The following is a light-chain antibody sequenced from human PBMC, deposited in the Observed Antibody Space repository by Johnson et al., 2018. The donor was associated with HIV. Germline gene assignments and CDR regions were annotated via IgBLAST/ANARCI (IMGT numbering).Light chain of an antibody. CDR3: ATWDGRRSVYV. CDR1: SSNIGSNS. Sequence: QSVLTQPPSVSAAPGQKVTISCSGSSSNIGSNSVSWYRHFPETAPKVLIYDNDKRPSGIPDRFSDSKSGTSATMGIPGPQPGDEADYYCATWDGRRSVYVFGTGTKLTVL. V-gene: IGLV1-51*01. J-gene: IGLJ1*01. CDR2: DND.